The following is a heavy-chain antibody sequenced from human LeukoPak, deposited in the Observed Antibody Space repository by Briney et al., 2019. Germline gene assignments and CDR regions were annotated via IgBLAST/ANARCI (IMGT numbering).Heavy chain of an antibody. J-gene: IGHJ3*02. D-gene: IGHD6-13*01. V-gene: IGHV1-24*01. CDR3: ASGAAAGIDAFDI. CDR1: GYTLTELS. Sequence: ASVKVSCKVSGYTLTELSMHWVRQAPGKGLEWMGGFDPEDGETIYAQKLQGRVTMTTDTSTSTAYMELRSLRSDDTAVYYCASGAAAGIDAFDIWGQGTMVTVSS. CDR2: FDPEDGET.